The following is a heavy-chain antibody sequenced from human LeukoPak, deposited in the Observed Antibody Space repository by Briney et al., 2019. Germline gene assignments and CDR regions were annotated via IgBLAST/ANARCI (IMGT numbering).Heavy chain of an antibody. CDR3: AGPQSGLGWFDP. CDR2: ISKSGST. V-gene: IGHV4-59*12. CDR1: GGSTSTYY. Sequence: SETLSLTCTVSGGSTSTYYWSWLRQPPGRGLEWIGYISKSGSTFYNPSLESRVTISLDTSKNQFSLKLSSVTAADTAVYYCAGPQSGLGWFDPWGQGILVTVSS. J-gene: IGHJ5*02.